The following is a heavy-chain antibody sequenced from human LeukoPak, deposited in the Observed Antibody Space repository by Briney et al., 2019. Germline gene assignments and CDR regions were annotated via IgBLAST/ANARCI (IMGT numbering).Heavy chain of an antibody. CDR2: IWYDGSNK. CDR1: GFTFSSYG. V-gene: IGHV3-33*06. Sequence: GGSLRLSCAASGFTFSSYGMHWVRQAPGKGLEWVTVIWYDGSNKYYADSVKGRFTISRDNSKNTLYLQMNSPRAEDTAVYYCAKDRGIAAAGTPFDYWGQGTLVTVSS. CDR3: AKDRGIAAAGTPFDY. J-gene: IGHJ4*02. D-gene: IGHD6-13*01.